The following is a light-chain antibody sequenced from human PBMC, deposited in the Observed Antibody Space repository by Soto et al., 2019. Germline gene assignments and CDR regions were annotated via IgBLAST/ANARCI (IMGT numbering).Light chain of an antibody. CDR2: DAS. V-gene: IGKV3-11*01. CDR3: HQRSSWPQS. J-gene: IGKJ1*01. Sequence: EIVLTQSPGTLSLSPGERATLSCRASQTVDRSYLAWYQQKPGQAPRLLIYDASNRATGIPARFSGSGSETDFTLTISSLEPEDFAVYYCHQRSSWPQSFGQGTKVDIK. CDR1: QTVDRSY.